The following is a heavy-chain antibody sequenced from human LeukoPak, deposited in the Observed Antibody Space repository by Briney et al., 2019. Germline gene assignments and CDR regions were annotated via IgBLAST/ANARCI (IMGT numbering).Heavy chain of an antibody. CDR2: INPNSGGT. CDR3: AKGSGRLDAFDI. J-gene: IGHJ3*02. CDR1: GYTFTGYY. Sequence: ASVKVSCKASGYTFTGYYMHWVRQAPGQGLEWMGWINPNSGGTNYAQEFQGRVTMTRDTSISTAYMELSRLRSDDTAVYYCAKGSGRLDAFDIWGQGTMVTVSS. V-gene: IGHV1-2*02. D-gene: IGHD3-10*01.